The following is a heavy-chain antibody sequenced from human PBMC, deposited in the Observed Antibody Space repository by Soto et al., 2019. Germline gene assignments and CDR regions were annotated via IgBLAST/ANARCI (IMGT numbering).Heavy chain of an antibody. D-gene: IGHD3-10*01. CDR2: IDGSGGIT. CDR3: VKNSGWFNT. V-gene: IGHV3-23*01. Sequence: GGSLRLSCAASGFPFGTTDMSWVRQAPGEGLEWVSTIDGSGGITFYADSVKGRFTISRDNSRNTVYLQMNSLRGDDTALYYCVKNSGWFNTWGQGALVTAPQ. J-gene: IGHJ5*02. CDR1: GFPFGTTD.